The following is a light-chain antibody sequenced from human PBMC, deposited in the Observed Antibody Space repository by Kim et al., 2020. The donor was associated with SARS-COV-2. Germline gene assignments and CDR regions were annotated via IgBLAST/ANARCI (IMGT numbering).Light chain of an antibody. V-gene: IGKV1-9*01. CDR1: QGISSY. Sequence: AAVGDRVTLTCRASQGISSYLAWYQQKPRKAPKLLIYAASNLQSGVPSRFSRSGSGTDFTLTISSLQPEDFATYYCQQLNSHPLTFGGGTKVNIK. CDR3: QQLNSHPLT. J-gene: IGKJ4*01. CDR2: AAS.